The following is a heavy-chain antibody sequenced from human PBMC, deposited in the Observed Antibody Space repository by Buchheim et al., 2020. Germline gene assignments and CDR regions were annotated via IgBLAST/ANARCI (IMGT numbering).Heavy chain of an antibody. D-gene: IGHD2-15*01. CDR1: GGSVSSGSYY. V-gene: IGHV4-61*01. Sequence: QVQLQESGPGLVKPSETLSLTCTVSGGSVSSGSYYWSWIRQPPGKGLEWIGYIYYSGSTNYNPYLKSRVTISVDTSKNQFSLKLSSVTAADTAVYYCARDRDCSGGSCYSLDGWFDPWGQGTL. J-gene: IGHJ5*02. CDR2: IYYSGST. CDR3: ARDRDCSGGSCYSLDGWFDP.